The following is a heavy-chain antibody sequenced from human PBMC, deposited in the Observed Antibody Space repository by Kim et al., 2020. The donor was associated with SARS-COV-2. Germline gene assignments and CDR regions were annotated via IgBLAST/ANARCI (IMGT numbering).Heavy chain of an antibody. Sequence: ASVKVSCKASGYTFTSYDINWVRQATGQGLEWMGWMNPNSGNTGYAQKFQGRVTMTRNTSISTAYMELSSLRSEDTAVYYCARGRRELLRYFNWLRASWGRFDTWGQGTLVTVSS. J-gene: IGHJ5*02. CDR3: ARGRRELLRYFNWLRASWGRFDT. CDR2: MNPNSGNT. D-gene: IGHD3-9*01. V-gene: IGHV1-8*01. CDR1: GYTFTSYD.